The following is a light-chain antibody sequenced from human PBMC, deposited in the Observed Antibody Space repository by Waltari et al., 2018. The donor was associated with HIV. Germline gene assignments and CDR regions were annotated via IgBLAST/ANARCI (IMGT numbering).Light chain of an antibody. V-gene: IGLV3-25*03. Sequence: SFELTQPPSVSVSPGQTARITCYGSRLSNQYGYWYQQKPGQAPVLVMSRDSERPSGIPERFSGSSSGTTVTLTISGVQAEDEADYYCQSADNSVTHLVCGGGTKLTVL. CDR2: RDS. CDR3: QSADNSVTHLV. CDR1: RLSNQY. J-gene: IGLJ3*02.